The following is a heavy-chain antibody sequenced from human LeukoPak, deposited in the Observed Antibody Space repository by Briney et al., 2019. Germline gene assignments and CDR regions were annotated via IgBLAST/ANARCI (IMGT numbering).Heavy chain of an antibody. CDR2: ISATGKYI. CDR1: GFTFSSYT. J-gene: IGHJ6*03. Sequence: GGSLRLSCTASGFTFSSYTMSWVRQAPGKGLEWVASISATGKYIYYAPSVRGRCTISRDKAKTSLYLQMNSLRAEDTAVYFCARDESSSWIRVLDDYYLDVWGKGTAVTVSS. V-gene: IGHV3-21*01. D-gene: IGHD6-13*01. CDR3: ARDESSSWIRVLDDYYLDV.